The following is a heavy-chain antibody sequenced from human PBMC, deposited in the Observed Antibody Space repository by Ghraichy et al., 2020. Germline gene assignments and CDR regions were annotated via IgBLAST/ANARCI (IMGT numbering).Heavy chain of an antibody. CDR1: GFSLSIYS. CDR3: ARMDYFDC. V-gene: IGHV3-21*01. Sequence: ETLSLTCAASGFSLSIYSMNWVRQAPGKGLEWVSSISSTSSYISYSDSVRGRFTISRDNAKNSLYLQMDSLRDEDTAVYYCARMDYFDCWGQGTLVTVST. J-gene: IGHJ4*02. CDR2: ISSTSSYI.